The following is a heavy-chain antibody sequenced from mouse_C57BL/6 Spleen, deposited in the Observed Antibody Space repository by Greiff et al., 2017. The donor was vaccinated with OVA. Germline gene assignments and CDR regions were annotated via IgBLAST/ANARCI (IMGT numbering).Heavy chain of an antibody. V-gene: IGHV1-80*01. CDR3: AREGKTFGNYAYYAMYY. Sequence: VQLQESGAELVKPGASVKISCKASGYAFRSYWMNWVKQRPGKGLEWIGQIYPGDGDTNSNGKFKGKATLTADKSSSTAYMQLSSLTSEDSAFYVCAREGKTFGNYAYYAMYYWGQGTSVTVSS. CDR1: GYAFRSYW. D-gene: IGHD2-1*01. J-gene: IGHJ4*01. CDR2: IYPGDGDT.